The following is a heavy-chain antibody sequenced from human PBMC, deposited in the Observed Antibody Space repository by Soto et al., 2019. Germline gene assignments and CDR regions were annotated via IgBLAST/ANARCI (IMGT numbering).Heavy chain of an antibody. CDR1: GGSFSGYY. CDR2: INHSGST. V-gene: IGHV4-34*01. Sequence: SETLSLTCAVYGGSFSGYYWSWIRQPPGKGLEWIGEINHSGSTNYNPSLKSRVTISVDTSKNQFSLKLTSVTAADTAVYYCEREGYSSGWYELDYWGQGTLVTVSS. CDR3: EREGYSSGWYELDY. J-gene: IGHJ4*02. D-gene: IGHD6-19*01.